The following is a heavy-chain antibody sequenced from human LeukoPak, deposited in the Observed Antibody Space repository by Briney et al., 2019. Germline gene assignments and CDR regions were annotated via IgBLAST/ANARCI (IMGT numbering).Heavy chain of an antibody. CDR3: AHSGASSSWYGVRNWFDP. CDR1: GFSLSTSGVG. V-gene: IGHV2-5*02. D-gene: IGHD6-13*01. CDR2: IYWDDDK. Sequence: ESGPTLVKPTQTLTLTCTFSGFSLSTSGVGVGWIRQPPGKALEWLALIYWDDDKRYSPSLKSRLTITKDTSKNQVVLTMTNMDPVDTATYYCAHSGASSSWYGVRNWFDPWGQGTLVTVSS. J-gene: IGHJ5*02.